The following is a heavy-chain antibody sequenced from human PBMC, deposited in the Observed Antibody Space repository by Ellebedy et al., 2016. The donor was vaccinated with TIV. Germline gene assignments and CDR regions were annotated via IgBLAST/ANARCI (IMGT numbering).Heavy chain of an antibody. J-gene: IGHJ6*02. CDR3: ARDKGTDFYYNGMDV. D-gene: IGHD3-10*01. Sequence: GGSLRLSXAASGFTFSSYWMHWVRQAPGKGLVWVSRMDSGGSTTDYADSVKGRFTISRDNAKNTLYLQMDSLRAEDTAVYYCARDKGTDFYYNGMDVWGQGTTVTVSS. V-gene: IGHV3-74*01. CDR1: GFTFSSYW. CDR2: MDSGGSTT.